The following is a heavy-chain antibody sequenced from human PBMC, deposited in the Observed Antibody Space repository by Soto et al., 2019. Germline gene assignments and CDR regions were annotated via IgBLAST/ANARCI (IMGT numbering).Heavy chain of an antibody. J-gene: IGHJ3*02. Sequence: QVQLQQWGAGLLKPSETLSLTCAVYGGFVSSGSYYWSWIRQPPGKGLEWLGEMSHSGGTHFNPSLKSRVTRSVDTSKNQFSLKMTSVTAAETALYYCARVERGTATTVVDAFDIWGPGTMVTVSS. CDR2: MSHSGGT. D-gene: IGHD1-1*01. CDR1: GGFVSSGSYY. V-gene: IGHV4-34*01. CDR3: ARVERGTATTVVDAFDI.